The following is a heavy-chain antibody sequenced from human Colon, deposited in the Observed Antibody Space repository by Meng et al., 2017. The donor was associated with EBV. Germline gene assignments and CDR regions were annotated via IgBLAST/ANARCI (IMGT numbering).Heavy chain of an antibody. CDR3: AKRRGGLGRDC. CDR2: IYNSGST. CDR1: GGSNVIRHYH. J-gene: IGHJ4*02. Sequence: LEKRGRGRGVSRWTLSVTCIVGGGSNVIRHYHRGSVRQPPGKGLQSIGTIYNSGSTSDNPSLQSRDTMIVDTSKNQFTLMLTTVSATDTAVYYCAKRRGGLGRDCWGQGTLVTVSS. D-gene: IGHD1-26*01. V-gene: IGHV4-39*01.